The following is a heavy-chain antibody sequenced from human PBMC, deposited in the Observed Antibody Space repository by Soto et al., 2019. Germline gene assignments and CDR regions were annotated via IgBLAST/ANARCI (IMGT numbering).Heavy chain of an antibody. Sequence: EVQLVESGGGLIQPGGSLRLSCTASGFTVSSNYMTWVRQAPGKGLEWVSVIYSGGSTHYADSAKSRLTISTDISKNTLFLQMNSLRADDTAVYYCAREIGNSFDSWGQGTLVTVSS. CDR1: GFTVSSNY. CDR3: AREIGNSFDS. V-gene: IGHV3-53*01. CDR2: IYSGGST. J-gene: IGHJ4*02. D-gene: IGHD2-15*01.